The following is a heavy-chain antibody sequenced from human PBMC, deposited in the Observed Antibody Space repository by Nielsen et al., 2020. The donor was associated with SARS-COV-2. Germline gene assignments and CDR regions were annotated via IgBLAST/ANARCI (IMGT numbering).Heavy chain of an antibody. CDR2: IGSSSSYT. J-gene: IGHJ5*02. CDR1: GFTFSDYY. D-gene: IGHD3-16*01. V-gene: IGHV3-11*05. CDR3: ARDGGIADGWFDP. Sequence: GESLKISCAASGFTFSDYYMSWIRQAPGKGLEWVSYIGSSSSYTNYADSVKGRFTISRDNAKNSLYLQMNSLRAEDTAVYYCARDGGIADGWFDPWGQGTLVTVSS.